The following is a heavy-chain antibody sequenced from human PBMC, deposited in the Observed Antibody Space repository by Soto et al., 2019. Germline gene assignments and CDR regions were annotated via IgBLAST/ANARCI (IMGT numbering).Heavy chain of an antibody. CDR3: AHRPHNGDWNGGFFDY. Sequence: QITLRASGPTLVKPTQTLTLTCTFTGFSLTTRRVVVGCIRQSPGNALERLAFAYWEADNRYSPSLRSRLTVTKDTSKNHVVRTMTKVDPVDTATYFCAHRPHNGDWNGGFFDYWGQGTLVTVSS. CDR1: GFSLTTRRVV. V-gene: IGHV2-5*02. D-gene: IGHD2-21*02. CDR2: AYWEADN. J-gene: IGHJ4*02.